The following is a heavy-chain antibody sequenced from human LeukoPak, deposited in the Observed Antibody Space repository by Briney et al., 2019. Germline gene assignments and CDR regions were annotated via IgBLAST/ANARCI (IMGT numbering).Heavy chain of an antibody. D-gene: IGHD5-12*01. CDR3: ARDGKVATVPYYFDY. Sequence: GGSLRLSCAASGFTFSSYGMHWVRQAPGKGLEWVAFIRYDGSNKYYADSVEGRFTISRGNAKNSLYLQMNSLRAEDTAVYYCARDGKVATVPYYFDYWGQGTLVTVSS. CDR1: GFTFSSYG. CDR2: IRYDGSNK. J-gene: IGHJ4*02. V-gene: IGHV3-30*02.